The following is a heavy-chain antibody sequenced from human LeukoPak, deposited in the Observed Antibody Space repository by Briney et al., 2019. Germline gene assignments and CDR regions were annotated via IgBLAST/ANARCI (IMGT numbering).Heavy chain of an antibody. D-gene: IGHD6-13*01. CDR2: ISSYNSYI. CDR3: ARVWARGYSISYLEEGG. CDR1: GFPFSSYN. Sequence: GGSLRLSCAASGFPFSSYNMNWVRQAPGKGLEWVSSISSYNSYIYYADSVKGRFTISRDNAKSSLYLHMNSLRADDTAVYYCARVWARGYSISYLEEGGWGQGTLVIVSS. J-gene: IGHJ4*02. V-gene: IGHV3-21*01.